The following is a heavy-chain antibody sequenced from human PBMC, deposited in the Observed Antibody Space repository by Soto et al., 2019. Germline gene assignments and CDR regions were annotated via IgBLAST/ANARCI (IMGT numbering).Heavy chain of an antibody. D-gene: IGHD3-22*01. J-gene: IGHJ6*02. V-gene: IGHV3-11*01. CDR2: ISSSGSTI. Sequence: PGGSLRLSCAAAGFTFSDYYMSWIRQAPGKGLEWVSYISSSGSTIYYADSVKGRFTISRDNAKNSLYLQMNSLRAEDTAVYYCARGYYYDSSGYYYYYYGMDVWGQGTTVTVSS. CDR1: GFTFSDYY. CDR3: ARGYYYDSSGYYYYYYGMDV.